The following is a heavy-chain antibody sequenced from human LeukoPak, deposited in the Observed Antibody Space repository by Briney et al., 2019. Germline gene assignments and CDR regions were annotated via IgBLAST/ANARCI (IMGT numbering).Heavy chain of an antibody. CDR1: GYTFTGYY. Sequence: ASVKVSCKASGYTFTGYYMHWVRQAPGQGLEWMGRINPNSGGTNYAQKFQGRVTMTRDTSISTAYMELRSLRSDDTAVYYCARSSGSSRYFDYWGQGTLVTVSS. V-gene: IGHV1-2*06. CDR2: INPNSGGT. D-gene: IGHD1-26*01. J-gene: IGHJ4*02. CDR3: ARSSGSSRYFDY.